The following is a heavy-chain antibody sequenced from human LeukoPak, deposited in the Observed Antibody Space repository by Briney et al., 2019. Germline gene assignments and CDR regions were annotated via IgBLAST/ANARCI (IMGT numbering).Heavy chain of an antibody. Sequence: GSLRLSCAASGFTFSSYAMSWIRQPPGKGLEWIGEINHSGSTNYNPSLKSRVTISVDTSKNQFSLKLSSVTAADTAVYYCASIGSGSDYWGQGTLVTVSS. CDR2: INHSGST. D-gene: IGHD2-15*01. J-gene: IGHJ4*02. V-gene: IGHV4-34*01. CDR1: GFTFSSYA. CDR3: ASIGSGSDY.